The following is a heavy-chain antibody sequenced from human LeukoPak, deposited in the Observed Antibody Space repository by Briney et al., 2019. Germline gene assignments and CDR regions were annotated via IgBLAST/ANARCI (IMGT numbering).Heavy chain of an antibody. CDR2: INPVGGRT. CDR3: ARQQYSSFDY. Sequence: ASVKVSCKTSGYIFMSYYMHWVRQAPGQGLEWMGIINPVGGRTTYAQKFQGRVTMSSDTSTSTAFMELSSLRSEDTAVYYCARQQYSSFDYWGQGTLVTLSS. CDR1: GYIFMSYY. V-gene: IGHV1-46*01. J-gene: IGHJ4*02. D-gene: IGHD6-13*01.